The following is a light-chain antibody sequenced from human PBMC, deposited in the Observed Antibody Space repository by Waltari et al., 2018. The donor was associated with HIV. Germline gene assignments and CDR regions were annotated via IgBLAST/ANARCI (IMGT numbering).Light chain of an antibody. J-gene: IGLJ2*01. Sequence: QSALTQPASVSGSPGQSITISCTGTSSDVGGYNLVSWYQQHPGKAPKLNIYEVSKRPAGVSNRCSGSKSDKTASLTISGLQAEDEADYYCCADAGSTTYVIFGGGTKLTVL. CDR1: SSDVGGYNL. CDR3: CADAGSTTYVI. V-gene: IGLV2-23*02. CDR2: EVS.